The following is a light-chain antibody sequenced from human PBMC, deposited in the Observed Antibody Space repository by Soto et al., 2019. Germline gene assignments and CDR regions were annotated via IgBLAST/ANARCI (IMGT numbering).Light chain of an antibody. V-gene: IGLV2-14*01. Sequence: QSVLTQPASVSGSPGQSITISCAGTSSDVGGYNYVSWYQQHPDNAPKLMIYEVINRPSGVSNRFSGSKSGNTASLTISGLQAEDEADYYCTSYTNSGTWVFGGGTKLTVL. CDR1: SSDVGGYNY. J-gene: IGLJ3*02. CDR3: TSYTNSGTWV. CDR2: EVI.